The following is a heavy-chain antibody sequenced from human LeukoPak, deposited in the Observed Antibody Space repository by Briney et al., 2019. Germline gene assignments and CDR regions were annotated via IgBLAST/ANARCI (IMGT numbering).Heavy chain of an antibody. CDR3: ARHQQWNQHPDFDY. Sequence: SETLSLTCSVSGYSISSGYYWGWIRPPPGKGLEWIGSIYHSGSTYYNPSLKSRVTISVDTSKNQFSLKLNSVTAADTAVYYCARHQQWNQHPDFDYWGQGTLVTVSS. CDR2: IYHSGST. D-gene: IGHD1-14*01. J-gene: IGHJ4*02. V-gene: IGHV4-38-2*01. CDR1: GYSISSGYY.